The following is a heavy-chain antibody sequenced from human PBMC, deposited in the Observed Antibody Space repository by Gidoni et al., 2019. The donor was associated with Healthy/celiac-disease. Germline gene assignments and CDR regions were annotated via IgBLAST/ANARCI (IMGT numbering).Heavy chain of an antibody. V-gene: IGHV3-11*01. CDR1: GFTFIDYY. Sequence: QVQLVESGGGLVKPGGSLSLSFAASGFTFIDYYMGWIRQAPGKGLEWVTYISSSGRTIYYADYVKGRFTISRDNAKNSLYLQMNSLRAEDTAVYYCARGWVGATFGFDYWGQGTLVTVSS. CDR3: ARGWVGATFGFDY. D-gene: IGHD1-26*01. CDR2: ISSSGRTI. J-gene: IGHJ4*02.